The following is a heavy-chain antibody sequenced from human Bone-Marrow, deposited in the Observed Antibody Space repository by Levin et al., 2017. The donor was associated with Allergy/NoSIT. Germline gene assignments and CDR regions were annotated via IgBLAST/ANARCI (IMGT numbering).Heavy chain of an antibody. V-gene: IGHV4-30-4*01. CDR3: ARGRYGGSPYTYYFDD. J-gene: IGHJ4*02. D-gene: IGHD6-13*01. CDR1: GASITSGPYY. Sequence: SETLSLTCSVSGASITSGPYYWSWIRQPPGKGLEWIGYIYYTGSTYYNPSLESRLTMSTDTSKNQFSLKLTSVTASDTAIYYCARGRYGGSPYTYYFDDWGLGTLVTVSS. CDR2: IYYTGST.